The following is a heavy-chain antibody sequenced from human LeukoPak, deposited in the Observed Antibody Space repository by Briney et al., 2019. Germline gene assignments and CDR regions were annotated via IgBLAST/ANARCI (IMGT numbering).Heavy chain of an antibody. CDR2: IYYSGRT. D-gene: IGHD5-12*01. CDR3: ARDRRSGYDSTPWFDP. V-gene: IGHV4-59*01. Sequence: PSETLSLTCTVSGGSISSYYWSWIRQPAGKGLEWIGDIYYSGRTKYSPSLKSRVTISVDTSKNQFSLKLNSVTAADTAVYYCARDRRSGYDSTPWFDPWGQGTLVTVSS. CDR1: GGSISSYY. J-gene: IGHJ5*02.